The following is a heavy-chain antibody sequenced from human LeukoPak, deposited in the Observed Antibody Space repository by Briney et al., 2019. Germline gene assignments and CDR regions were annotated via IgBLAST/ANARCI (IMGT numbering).Heavy chain of an antibody. V-gene: IGHV3-64D*09. CDR3: VKDLNQDGYSPSPNDY. J-gene: IGHJ4*02. CDR1: GFTFSSYA. Sequence: GGSLRLSCSASGFTFSSYAMHWVRQAPGKGLEYVSAISSNGGSTYYADSVKGRFTISRDNSKNTLYLQMSSLRAEDTAVYYCVKDLNQDGYSPSPNDYWGQGTLVTVSS. D-gene: IGHD5-24*01. CDR2: ISSNGGST.